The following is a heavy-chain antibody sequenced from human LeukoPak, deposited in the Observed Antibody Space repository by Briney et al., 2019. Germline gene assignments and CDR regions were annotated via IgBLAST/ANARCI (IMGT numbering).Heavy chain of an antibody. CDR3: AKGELRFKEFDY. V-gene: IGHV1-46*01. Sequence: ASVKVSCKASGYTFTSYYMHWVRQAPGQGLEWMGIINPSGGSTSYAQTAQGRVTMTRDTSTSTVYMELSSLSSEDTAVYYCAKGELRFKEFDYWGQGTLVTVSS. D-gene: IGHD3-3*01. CDR1: GYTFTSYY. CDR2: INPSGGST. J-gene: IGHJ4*02.